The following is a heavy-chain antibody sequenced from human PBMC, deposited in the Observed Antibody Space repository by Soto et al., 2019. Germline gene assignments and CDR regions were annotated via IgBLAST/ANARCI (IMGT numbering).Heavy chain of an antibody. J-gene: IGHJ6*03. CDR3: ARMIVVGTDGDYYDMEV. Sequence: SGPTLVNPTQTLTLTCTFSGISLSTSGMCVSWIRQPPGKALEWLARIDWDDDKYYSTSLKTRLTISKDTSKNQVVLTMTNMDCVVSATYYCARMIVVGTDGDYYDMEVWGKGTTVSDSS. CDR1: GISLSTSGMC. D-gene: IGHD2-2*01. CDR2: IDWDDDK. V-gene: IGHV2-70*11.